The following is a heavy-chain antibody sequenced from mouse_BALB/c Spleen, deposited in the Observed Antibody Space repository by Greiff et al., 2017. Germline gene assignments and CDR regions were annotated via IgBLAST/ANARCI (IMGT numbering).Heavy chain of an antibody. V-gene: IGHV5-4*02. J-gene: IGHJ4*01. Sequence: EVKLVESGGGLVKPGGSLKLSCAASGFTFSDYYMYWVRQTPEKRLEWVATISDGGSYTYYPDSVKGRFTISRDNAKNNLYLQMSSLKSEDTAMYYCARDGTTGTYYAMDYWGQGTSVTVSS. CDR3: ARDGTTGTYYAMDY. CDR2: ISDGGSYT. D-gene: IGHD1-1*01. CDR1: GFTFSDYY.